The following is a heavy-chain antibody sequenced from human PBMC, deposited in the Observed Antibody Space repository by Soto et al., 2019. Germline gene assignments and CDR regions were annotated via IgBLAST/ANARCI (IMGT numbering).Heavy chain of an antibody. D-gene: IGHD3-16*02. CDR1: GGSISSYY. CDR3: ARLIGWGSNPRTGYYYMDV. CDR2: IFYTGST. Sequence: PSETLSLTCTVSGGSISSYYWSWIRQPPGKGLEYIGYIFYTGSTSYSPSLKSRVTISLDTSKNQFSLKLNSVTAADTAVYYCARLIGWGSNPRTGYYYMDVWGKGTSVTGSS. V-gene: IGHV4-59*08. J-gene: IGHJ6*03.